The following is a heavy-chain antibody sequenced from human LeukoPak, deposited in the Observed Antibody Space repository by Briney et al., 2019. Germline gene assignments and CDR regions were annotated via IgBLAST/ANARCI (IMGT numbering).Heavy chain of an antibody. CDR2: ISSSGSTI. J-gene: IGHJ5*02. V-gene: IGHV3-48*03. CDR3: ARNAGYSGYVWFDP. Sequence: GGSLRLSCAASGFTFSSYEMNWVRQAPGKGLEWVSYISSSGSTIYCADSVKGRFTISRDNAKNSLYLQMNSLRAEDTAVYYCARNAGYSGYVWFDPWGQGTLVTVSS. D-gene: IGHD5-12*01. CDR1: GFTFSSYE.